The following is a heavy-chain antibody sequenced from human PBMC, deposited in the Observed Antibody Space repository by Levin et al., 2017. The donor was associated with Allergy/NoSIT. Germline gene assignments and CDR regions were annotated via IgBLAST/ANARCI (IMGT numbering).Heavy chain of an antibody. J-gene: IGHJ6*02. V-gene: IGHV1-69*13. CDR1: GGTFSNSA. Sequence: PWASVKVSCKASGGTFSNSAITWVRQAPVQGLEWMGGIIPMFGATNYAQRLQGRLTITADESTSTAYMELSSLTSEDTAVYYCATGQLELRRRYFYAINVWGQGTTVTVSS. D-gene: IGHD1-7*01. CDR2: IIPMFGAT. CDR3: ATGQLELRRRYFYAINV.